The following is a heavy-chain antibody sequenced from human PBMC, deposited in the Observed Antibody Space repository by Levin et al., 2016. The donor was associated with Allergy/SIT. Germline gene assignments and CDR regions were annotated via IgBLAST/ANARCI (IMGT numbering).Heavy chain of an antibody. V-gene: IGHV5-51*01. CDR2: IYPGDSDT. Sequence: KVSCKGSGYSFTSYWIGWVRQMPGKGLEWMGIIYPGDSDTRYSPSFQCQVTISADKSISTAYLQWSSLKASDTAMYYCARAYCGGDCYSGYYFDYWGQGTLVTVSS. D-gene: IGHD2-21*01. J-gene: IGHJ4*02. CDR3: ARAYCGGDCYSGYYFDY. CDR1: GYSFTSYW.